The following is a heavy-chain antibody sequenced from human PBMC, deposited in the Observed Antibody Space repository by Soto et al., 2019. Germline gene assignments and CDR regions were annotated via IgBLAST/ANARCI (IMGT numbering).Heavy chain of an antibody. Sequence: PSETLSLTCTVSGGSISSYYWSWIRHPPGRGLEWIGYIYYTGSTNYSPSLKSRVTISVDTSKNHFSLKLSSVTAADTAVYYCARHTAVAASSSDYWGQGTLVTVSS. CDR2: IYYTGST. J-gene: IGHJ4*02. CDR3: ARHTAVAASSSDY. CDR1: GGSISSYY. D-gene: IGHD2-15*01. V-gene: IGHV4-59*08.